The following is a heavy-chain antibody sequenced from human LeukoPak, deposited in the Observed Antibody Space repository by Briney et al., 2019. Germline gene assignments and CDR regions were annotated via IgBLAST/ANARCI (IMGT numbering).Heavy chain of an antibody. Sequence: ASVKVSCKASGYTFTSYDINWVRQATGQGLEWMGWMNPNSGNTGYAQKFQGRVTITRNTSISTAYMELSSLRSEDTAVYYCARVEAVPAAISGTNFDYWGQGTLVTVSS. V-gene: IGHV1-8*03. CDR2: MNPNSGNT. J-gene: IGHJ4*02. D-gene: IGHD2-2*01. CDR3: ARVEAVPAAISGTNFDY. CDR1: GYTFTSYD.